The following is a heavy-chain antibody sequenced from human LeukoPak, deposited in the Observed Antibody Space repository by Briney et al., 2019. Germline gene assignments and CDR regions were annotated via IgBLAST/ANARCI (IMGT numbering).Heavy chain of an antibody. D-gene: IGHD3-22*01. CDR3: ARGGKDISGYAD. V-gene: IGHV3-30-3*01. CDR2: ISYDGSNK. Sequence: GGSLRLSCAASGFTFSSYAMHWVRQAPGKGLEWVAVISYDGSNKYYADSVKGRFTISRDNSQNTVYLQMNSLRDEDTAVYYCARGGKDISGYADWGQGAPVTVSS. CDR1: GFTFSSYA. J-gene: IGHJ4*02.